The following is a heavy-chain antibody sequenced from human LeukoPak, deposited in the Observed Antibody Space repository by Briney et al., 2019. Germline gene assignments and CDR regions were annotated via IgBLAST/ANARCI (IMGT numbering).Heavy chain of an antibody. CDR2: IIPIFGTA. CDR1: GGTFSSYA. Sequence: ASVKVSCKASGGTFSSYAISWVRQAPGQGLEWMGGIIPIFGTANYAQKFQGRVTITADESTSTAYMELSSLRSEDTAVYYCARNYCSSTSCHPAYAFDIWGQGTMVTVSS. CDR3: ARNYCSSTSCHPAYAFDI. D-gene: IGHD2-2*01. V-gene: IGHV1-69*13. J-gene: IGHJ3*02.